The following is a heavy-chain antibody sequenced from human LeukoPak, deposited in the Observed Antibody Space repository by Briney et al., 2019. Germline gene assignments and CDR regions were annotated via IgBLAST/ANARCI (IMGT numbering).Heavy chain of an antibody. V-gene: IGHV4-4*07. Sequence: SQTLSLTCTVSGGSISSYYWSWIRQPAGKGLEWIGRIYTSGSTNYNPSLKSRVTMSVDTSKNQFSLKLSSVAAADTAVYYCARVLYSSSSIYYFDYWGQGTLVTVSS. CDR1: GGSISSYY. D-gene: IGHD6-6*01. CDR2: IYTSGST. J-gene: IGHJ4*02. CDR3: ARVLYSSSSIYYFDY.